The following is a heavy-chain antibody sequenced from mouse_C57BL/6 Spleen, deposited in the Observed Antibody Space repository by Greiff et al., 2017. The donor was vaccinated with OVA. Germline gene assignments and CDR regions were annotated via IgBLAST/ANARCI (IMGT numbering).Heavy chain of an antibody. CDR2: IWSDGST. D-gene: IGHD1-1*01. J-gene: IGHJ3*01. CDR1: GFSLTSYG. CDR3: ARHGVEDGSSPFAY. Sequence: VQRVESGPGLVAPSQSLSITCTVSGFSLTSYGVHWVRQPPGKGLEWLVVIWSDGSTTYNSALKSRLSISKDNSKSQVFLKMNSLQTDDTAMYYCARHGVEDGSSPFAYWGQGTLVTVSA. V-gene: IGHV2-6-1*01.